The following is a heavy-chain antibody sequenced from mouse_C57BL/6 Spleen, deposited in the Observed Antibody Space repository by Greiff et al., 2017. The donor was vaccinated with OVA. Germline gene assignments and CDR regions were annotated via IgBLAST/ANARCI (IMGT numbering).Heavy chain of an antibody. D-gene: IGHD2-3*01. CDR1: GYTFTSYW. J-gene: IGHJ3*01. Sequence: QVQLKQPGAELVRPGSSVKLSCKASGYTFTSYWMHWVKQRPIQGLEWIGNIDPSDSETHYNQKFKDKATLTVDKSSSTAYMQLSSLTSEDSAVYYCARDGAGPFAYWGQGTLVTVSA. CDR2: IDPSDSET. CDR3: ARDGAGPFAY. V-gene: IGHV1-52*01.